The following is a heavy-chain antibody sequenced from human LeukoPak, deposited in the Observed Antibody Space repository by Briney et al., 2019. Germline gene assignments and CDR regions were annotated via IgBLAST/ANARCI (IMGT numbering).Heavy chain of an antibody. Sequence: ASVKVSCKASGYTFTGYYMHWVRQAPGQGLEWMGIINPSGGSTSYAQKFQGRVTMTRDTSTSTVYMELSSLRSEDTAVYYCARDGSSSWYYYYYYMDVWGKGTTVTISS. J-gene: IGHJ6*03. V-gene: IGHV1-46*01. CDR2: INPSGGST. CDR3: ARDGSSSWYYYYYYMDV. D-gene: IGHD6-13*01. CDR1: GYTFTGYY.